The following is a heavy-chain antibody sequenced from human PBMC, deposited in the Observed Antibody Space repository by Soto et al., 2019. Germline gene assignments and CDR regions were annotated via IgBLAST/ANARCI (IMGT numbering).Heavy chain of an antibody. J-gene: IGHJ6*02. CDR1: GYTFTSYG. CDR3: ARDEGAVSAYYYYYYGMDV. Sequence: ASVKVSCKACGYTFTSYGISWVRQAPGQGLEWMGLINPSGGSTSYAQKFQGRVTMTRDTSTSTVYMELSSLRSEDTAVYYCARDEGAVSAYYYYYYGMDVWGQGTTVTVSS. V-gene: IGHV1-46*01. CDR2: INPSGGST. D-gene: IGHD3-16*01.